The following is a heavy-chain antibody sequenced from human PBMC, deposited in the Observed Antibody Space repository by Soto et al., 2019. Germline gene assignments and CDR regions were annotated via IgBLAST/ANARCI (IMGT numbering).Heavy chain of an antibody. CDR2: VYNSGDIT. V-gene: IGHV3-23*01. CDR3: LADPNWFDH. CDR1: GFNFKNYA. J-gene: IGHJ5*02. Sequence: PGGSLRLSCAASGFNFKNYAMTWVRQAPGKGLEWVSTVYNSGDITHYADSVKGRFTISRDNSKNMVFLQMTSLRVEDTALYYCLADPNWFDHWGQGTLVTVSS.